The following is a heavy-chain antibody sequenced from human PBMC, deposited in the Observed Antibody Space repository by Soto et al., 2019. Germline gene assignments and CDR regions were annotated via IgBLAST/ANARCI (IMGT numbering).Heavy chain of an antibody. D-gene: IGHD6-13*01. CDR1: GFTVSSNY. J-gene: IGHJ3*02. Sequence: GGSLRLSCAASGFTVSSNYMSWVRQAPGKGLEWVSVIYSGGSTYYADSVKGRFTISRDNSKNTLYLQMNSLRAEDTAVYYCARSSRIDAFDIWGQGTMVTVSS. CDR3: ARSSRIDAFDI. CDR2: IYSGGST. V-gene: IGHV3-53*01.